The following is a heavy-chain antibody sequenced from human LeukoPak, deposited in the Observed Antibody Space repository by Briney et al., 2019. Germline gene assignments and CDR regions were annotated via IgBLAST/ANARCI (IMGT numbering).Heavy chain of an antibody. J-gene: IGHJ4*02. CDR3: ARVTSGLDY. Sequence: GGSLRLSCAASGFTFSSYWMTWVRQAPGKGLEWVANINQDGSEKYYVDSVKGQFTLSRDNAKNSLYLQMNSLRAEDTAVYYCARVTSGLDYWGQGTLVTVSS. V-gene: IGHV3-7*01. CDR1: GFTFSSYW. CDR2: INQDGSEK.